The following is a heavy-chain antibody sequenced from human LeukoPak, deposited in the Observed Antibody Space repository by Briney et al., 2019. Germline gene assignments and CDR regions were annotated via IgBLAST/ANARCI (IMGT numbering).Heavy chain of an antibody. CDR1: GYTLTELS. V-gene: IGHV1-24*01. D-gene: IGHD6-19*01. J-gene: IGHJ4*02. CDR3: AAGLWGHHIAVASTGGCDY. Sequence: ASVKVSCKVSGYTLTELSMHWVRQAPGKGLEWMGGFDPEDGETIYAQKFQGRVTMTEDTSTDTAYMELSSLRSEDTAVYYCAAGLWGHHIAVASTGGCDYWGQGTLVTVSS. CDR2: FDPEDGET.